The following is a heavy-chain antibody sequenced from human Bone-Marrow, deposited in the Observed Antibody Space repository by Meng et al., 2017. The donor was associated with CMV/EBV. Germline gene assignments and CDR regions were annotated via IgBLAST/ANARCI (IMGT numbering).Heavy chain of an antibody. CDR1: GFTFSSYE. CDR2: ISSSSSTI. V-gene: IGHV3-48*03. J-gene: IGHJ6*02. D-gene: IGHD3-9*01. Sequence: GESLKISCAASGFTFSSYEMNWVRQAPGKGLEWVSYISSSSSTIYYADSVKGRFTISRDNAKNSLYLQMNSLRAEDTAVYYCASVLRYFDWLLDYYYGMDVWGQGTTVTVSS. CDR3: ASVLRYFDWLLDYYYGMDV.